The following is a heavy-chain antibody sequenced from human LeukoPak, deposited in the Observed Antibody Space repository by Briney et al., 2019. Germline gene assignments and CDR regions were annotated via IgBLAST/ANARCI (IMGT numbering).Heavy chain of an antibody. Sequence: ASVKVSCKASGYTFTGYYMHWVRQAPGQGLEWMGWINPNSGGTNYAQKFQGRVTMTRDTSISTAYMELSRLRSDDTAVYYCARNYNWNDGRYYCYYYMDVWGKGTTVTVSS. CDR2: INPNSGGT. CDR1: GYTFTGYY. D-gene: IGHD1-20*01. CDR3: ARNYNWNDGRYYCYYYMDV. V-gene: IGHV1-2*02. J-gene: IGHJ6*03.